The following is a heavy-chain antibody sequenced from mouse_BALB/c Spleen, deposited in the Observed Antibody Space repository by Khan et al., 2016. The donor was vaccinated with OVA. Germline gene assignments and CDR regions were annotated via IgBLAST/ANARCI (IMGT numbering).Heavy chain of an antibody. CDR3: ERGYYGDPFSY. CDR2: ISDGGSYT. CDR1: GFTFSDYY. V-gene: IGHV5-4*02. J-gene: IGHJ3*01. Sequence: EVELVESGGDLVKPGGSLKLSCAASGFTFSDYYMYWVRQTPEKRLEWVATISDGGSYTYYLDSVKGRFNISRDDAKNNLYLQMSSLKSEDTAIYYGERGYYGDPFSYWGQGTLVTVSA. D-gene: IGHD2-13*01.